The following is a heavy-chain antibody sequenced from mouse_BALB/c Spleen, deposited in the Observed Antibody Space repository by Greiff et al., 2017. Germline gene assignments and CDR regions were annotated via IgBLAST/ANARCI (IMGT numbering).Heavy chain of an antibody. CDR2: ISDGGSYT. Sequence: EVMLVESGGGLVKPGGSLKLSCAASGFTFSDYYMYWVRQTPEKRLEWVATISDGGSYTYYPDSVKGRFTISRDNAKNNLYLQMSSLKSEDTAMYYCARDRATMITSYYAMDYWGQGTSVTVSS. CDR1: GFTFSDYY. J-gene: IGHJ4*01. CDR3: ARDRATMITSYYAMDY. V-gene: IGHV5-4*02. D-gene: IGHD2-4*01.